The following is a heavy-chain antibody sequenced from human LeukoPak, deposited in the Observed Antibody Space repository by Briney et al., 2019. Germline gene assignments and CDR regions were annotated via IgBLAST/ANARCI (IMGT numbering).Heavy chain of an antibody. CDR1: GGSISSSSYY. D-gene: IGHD5-18*01. CDR2: IYYSGST. J-gene: IGHJ4*02. CDR3: ARGRGYSYGYSLDY. V-gene: IGHV4-39*01. Sequence: SETLSLTCAVSGGSISSSSYYWGWIRQPPGKGLEWIGSIYYSGSTYYNPSLKSRVTLSVDTSKNQFSLKLSSVTAADTAVYYCARGRGYSYGYSLDYWGQGTLVTVSS.